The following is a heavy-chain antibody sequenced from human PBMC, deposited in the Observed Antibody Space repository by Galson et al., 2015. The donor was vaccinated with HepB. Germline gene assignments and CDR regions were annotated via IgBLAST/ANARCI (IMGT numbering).Heavy chain of an antibody. J-gene: IGHJ5*02. D-gene: IGHD2-2*01. CDR3: TRDHLHAYCSSTSCYRSWFDP. Sequence: SLRLSCAASGFTFGDYAMSWFRQAPGKGLEWVGFIRSKAYGGTTEYAASVKGRFTISRDDSKSIAYLQMNSLKTEDTAVYYCTRDHLHAYCSSTSCYRSWFDPWGQGTLVTVSS. CDR2: IRSKAYGGTT. CDR1: GFTFGDYA. V-gene: IGHV3-49*03.